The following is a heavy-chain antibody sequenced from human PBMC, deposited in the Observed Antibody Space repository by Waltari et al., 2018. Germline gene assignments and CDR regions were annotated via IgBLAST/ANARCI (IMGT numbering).Heavy chain of an antibody. D-gene: IGHD5-18*01. CDR3: AKGANTYGTSL. V-gene: IGHV3-23*01. CDR2: ITGSGANT. J-gene: IGHJ4*02. Sequence: EAQMLESGGGLVQPGGSLRLSCAASGFTFINYAMSWVRQAPGKGLEWVSGITGSGANTYYADSVKDRFTVSRDNSKNTLFLQMNSLRVEDMAVYYCAKGANTYGTSLWGQGTLVTVSS. CDR1: GFTFINYA.